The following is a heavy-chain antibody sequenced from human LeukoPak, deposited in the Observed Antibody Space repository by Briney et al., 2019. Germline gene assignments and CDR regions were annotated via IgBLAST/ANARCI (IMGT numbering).Heavy chain of an antibody. V-gene: IGHV3-21*01. CDR2: ISSSSSYI. CDR3: ARGITGTTGIDY. CDR1: GFTFSSYS. Sequence: GGSLRLSCAPSGFTFSSYSMNWVRQAPGKGLEWVSSISSSSSYIYYADSVKGRFTISRDNAKNSLYLQMNSLRAEDTAVYYCARGITGTTGIDYWGQGTLVTVSS. J-gene: IGHJ4*02. D-gene: IGHD1-14*01.